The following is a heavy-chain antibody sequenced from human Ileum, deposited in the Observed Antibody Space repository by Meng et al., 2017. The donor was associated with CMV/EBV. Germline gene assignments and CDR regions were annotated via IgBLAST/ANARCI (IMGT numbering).Heavy chain of an antibody. V-gene: IGHV1-69*05. CDR2: IIPIFATP. Sequence: SVKVSCKASGGTFSNFGITWVRQAPGQGLEWMGQIIPIFATPKYAQKFQGRVTITTDESTTTAYMELSSLRSEDTAVYYCARGPQLLYIDYWGQGTPVTVSS. CDR1: GGTFSNFG. D-gene: IGHD2-2*02. CDR3: ARGPQLLYIDY. J-gene: IGHJ4*02.